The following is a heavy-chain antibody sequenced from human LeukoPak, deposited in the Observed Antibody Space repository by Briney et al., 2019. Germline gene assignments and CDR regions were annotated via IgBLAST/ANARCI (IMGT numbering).Heavy chain of an antibody. V-gene: IGHV4-39*07. CDR2: IYYSGNT. Sequence: SETLSLTCSVSGGSIRSTTYYWGWIRQPPGKGLEWIGSIYYSGNTYYSPSLMSRVTISVDTSKNQFSLNPSSVTAADTAVYFCARAPHFFDTSGSRYYFDYWGQGALVTVSS. D-gene: IGHD3-22*01. CDR1: GGSIRSTTYY. J-gene: IGHJ4*02. CDR3: ARAPHFFDTSGSRYYFDY.